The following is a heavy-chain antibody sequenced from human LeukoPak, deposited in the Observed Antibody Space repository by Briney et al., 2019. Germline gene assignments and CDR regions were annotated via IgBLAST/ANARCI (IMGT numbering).Heavy chain of an antibody. CDR2: ISWNSGSI. CDR3: AKDKGTGSGWYYFDY. V-gene: IGHV3-9*01. J-gene: IGHJ4*02. Sequence: GGSLTLSFASSGFTFDYYAIHWVRQVPGKGLEWVSGISWNSGSIGYADSVKGRFTISRDNAKHSLYLQMNSLRAEDTALYSCAKDKGTGSGWYYFDYWGQGTLVTVSS. CDR1: GFTFDYYA. D-gene: IGHD6-19*01.